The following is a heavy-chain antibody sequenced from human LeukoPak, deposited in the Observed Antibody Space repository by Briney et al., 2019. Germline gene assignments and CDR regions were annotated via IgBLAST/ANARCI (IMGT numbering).Heavy chain of an antibody. V-gene: IGHV4-34*09. Sequence: SETLSLTCAVYGGSFSGYYWSWIRQHPGKGLEWIGYIYYTGITSYNPSLRGRVSMSVDTSMNQVSLKVTSLTAADTAVYYCAASSGVTLGRFWGQGALVTVSS. J-gene: IGHJ4*02. CDR1: GGSFSGYY. CDR2: IYYTGIT. D-gene: IGHD4/OR15-4a*01. CDR3: AASSGVTLGRF.